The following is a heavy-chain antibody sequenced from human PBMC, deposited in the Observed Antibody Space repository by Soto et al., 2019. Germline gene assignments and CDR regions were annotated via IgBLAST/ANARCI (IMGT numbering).Heavy chain of an antibody. D-gene: IGHD5-12*01. CDR1: GVYISSSSYY. V-gene: IGHV4-39*01. CDR2: IYYSGST. J-gene: IGHJ6*04. Sequence: SETLSLTCTVSGVYISSSSYYWGWIRQPPGKGLEWIGSIYYSGSTYYNPSLKSRVTISVDTSKNQFSLKLSSVTAADTAVYYCARGYSGYVGLMDVWGKGTTVTVSS. CDR3: ARGYSGYVGLMDV.